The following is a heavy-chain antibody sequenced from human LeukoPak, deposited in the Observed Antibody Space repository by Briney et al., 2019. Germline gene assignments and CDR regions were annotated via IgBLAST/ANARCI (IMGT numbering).Heavy chain of an antibody. Sequence: GGSLRPSCAASGFTFSSYSMNWVRQAPGQGLEWVSYISSGTNTIYYADSVKGRFTISRDNAKNTLYLQMNSLRAEDTAVYYCARDPPSYCSSTSCTNYYYYYYGMDVWGQGTTVTVSS. CDR1: GFTFSSYS. CDR3: ARDPPSYCSSTSCTNYYYYYYGMDV. V-gene: IGHV3-48*04. J-gene: IGHJ6*02. D-gene: IGHD2-2*01. CDR2: ISSGTNTI.